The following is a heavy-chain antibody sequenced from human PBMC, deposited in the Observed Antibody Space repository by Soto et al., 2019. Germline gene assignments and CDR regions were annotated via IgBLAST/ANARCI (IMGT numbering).Heavy chain of an antibody. CDR2: ISSSGSTI. V-gene: IGHV3-11*01. Sequence: PGGSLRLSCAASGFTFSDYYMSWIRQAPGKGLEWVSYISSSGSTIYYADSVKGRFTISRDNAKNSLYLQMNSLRAEDTAVYYCARAYGGGSGWLLPRHMDVWGQGTTVTVSS. CDR3: ARAYGGGSGWLLPRHMDV. CDR1: GFTFSDYY. D-gene: IGHD3-22*01. J-gene: IGHJ6*02.